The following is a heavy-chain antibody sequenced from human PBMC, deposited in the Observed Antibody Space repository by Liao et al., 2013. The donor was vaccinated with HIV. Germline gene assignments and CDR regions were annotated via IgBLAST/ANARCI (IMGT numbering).Heavy chain of an antibody. J-gene: IGHJ6*03. CDR3: ARGHDFWNEAYFYYMDV. V-gene: IGHV4-59*12. D-gene: IGHD3-3*01. CDR1: GASISDYY. Sequence: QVQLQESGPGLVKPSETLSLTCTVSGASISDYYWTWIRQPPGKGLEWIGYIYNSGSTNYNPSLKSRVTISVDTSKNQFSLNLNSVTAADTAVYYCARGHDFWNEAYFYYMDVWGKGTTVIVSS. CDR2: IYNSGST.